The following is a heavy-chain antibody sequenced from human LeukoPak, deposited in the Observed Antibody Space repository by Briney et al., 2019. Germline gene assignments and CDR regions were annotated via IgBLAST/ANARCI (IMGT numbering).Heavy chain of an antibody. Sequence: SETLSLTCTVSGGSISSPTYYWGWVRQPPGKGLEWIGSGYYSGSPYYNPSLKSRVTISVDTSKNHFSLKLSSVTAADTAVYYCARDQGNVDSSGWYLVGNAFDIWGQGTMVTVSS. CDR1: GGSISSPTYY. J-gene: IGHJ3*02. D-gene: IGHD6-19*01. CDR2: GYYSGSP. CDR3: ARDQGNVDSSGWYLVGNAFDI. V-gene: IGHV4-39*07.